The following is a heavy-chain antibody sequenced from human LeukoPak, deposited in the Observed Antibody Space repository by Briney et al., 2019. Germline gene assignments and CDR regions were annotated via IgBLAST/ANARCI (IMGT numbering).Heavy chain of an antibody. Sequence: GGSLRLSCAASGFTFSSYGMHWVRQAPGKGLEWVAVIWYDGSNKYYADSVKGRFTISRDNAKNSLYLQMNSLRDEDTAVYYCARDRSTNAAPSLSYWGQGAQVTVSS. CDR1: GFTFSSYG. J-gene: IGHJ4*02. CDR3: ARDRSTNAAPSLSY. CDR2: IWYDGSNK. D-gene: IGHD2-15*01. V-gene: IGHV3-33*01.